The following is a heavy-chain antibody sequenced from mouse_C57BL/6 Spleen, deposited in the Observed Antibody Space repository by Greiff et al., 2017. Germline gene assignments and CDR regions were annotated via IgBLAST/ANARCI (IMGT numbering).Heavy chain of an antibody. J-gene: IGHJ2*01. CDR3: ARRWLLLYFDY. Sequence: QVQLKQPGAELVMPGASVKLSCKASGYTFTSYWMHWVKQRPGQGLEWIGEIDPSDSYTNYNQKFKGKSTLTVDKSSSTAYMQLSSLTTEDSAVYYCARRWLLLYFDYWGQGTTLTVSS. CDR1: GYTFTSYW. D-gene: IGHD2-3*01. V-gene: IGHV1-69*01. CDR2: IDPSDSYT.